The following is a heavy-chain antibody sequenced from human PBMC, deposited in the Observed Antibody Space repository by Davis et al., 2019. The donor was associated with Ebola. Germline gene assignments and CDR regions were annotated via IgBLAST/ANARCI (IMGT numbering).Heavy chain of an antibody. CDR3: ARDLRYESSGYDYYFYMDV. V-gene: IGHV4-31*02. CDR2: IYYSGST. Sequence: SCTVSGGSISRGGSYWTWIRQHPGKGLEWIGYIYYSGSTYYKPSLKSRVTISLTTSKNQFTLNLYSVTAADTDVYYCARDLRYESSGYDYYFYMDVWGRGTTVTVSS. J-gene: IGHJ6*03. CDR1: GGSISRGGSY. D-gene: IGHD3-22*01.